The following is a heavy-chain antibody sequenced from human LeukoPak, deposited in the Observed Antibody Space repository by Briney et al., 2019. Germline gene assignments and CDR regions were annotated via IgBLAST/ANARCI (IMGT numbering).Heavy chain of an antibody. CDR3: ARDSEYYDYVWGSYHY. J-gene: IGHJ4*02. CDR1: GYTFTSYG. CDR2: ISAYNGNT. Sequence: ASVKVSCKASGYTFTSYGISWVRQAPGQGLEWMGWISAYNGNTNYAQKLQGRVTMTTDTSTSTAYMELRSLRSDDTAVYYCARDSEYYDYVWGSYHYWSQGTLVTVSS. D-gene: IGHD3-16*02. V-gene: IGHV1-18*01.